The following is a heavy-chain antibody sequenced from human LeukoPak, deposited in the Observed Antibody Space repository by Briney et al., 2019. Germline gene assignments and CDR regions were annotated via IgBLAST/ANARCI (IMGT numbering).Heavy chain of an antibody. CDR1: GYTFTGSY. V-gene: IGHV1-2*02. J-gene: IGHJ4*02. Sequence: ASVKVSCKASGYTFTGSYMHWVRQAPGQGLEWVGWINPNSGGTNYAQKFQGRVTMTRDTSINTAYMELSRLRSDDTAVYYCARHRSLVGTGVASYYFDYWGQGTLVTVSS. CDR3: ARHRSLVGTGVASYYFDY. D-gene: IGHD6-19*01. CDR2: INPNSGGT.